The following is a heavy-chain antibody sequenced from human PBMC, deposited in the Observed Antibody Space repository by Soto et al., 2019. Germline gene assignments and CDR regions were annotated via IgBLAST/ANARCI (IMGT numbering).Heavy chain of an antibody. V-gene: IGHV4-4*07. J-gene: IGHJ5*02. CDR3: AKYVRLVKNWYNWNIYYWFDP. CDR2: IYTSGST. CDR1: GGSISSYY. Sequence: SETLSLTCTVSGGSISSYYWSWIRQPAGKGLEWIGRIYTSGSTNYNPSLKSRVTMSVDTSKNQFSLKLSSVTAADTAVYYCAKYVRLVKNWYNWNIYYWFDPWGQGTLVTVSS. D-gene: IGHD1-20*01.